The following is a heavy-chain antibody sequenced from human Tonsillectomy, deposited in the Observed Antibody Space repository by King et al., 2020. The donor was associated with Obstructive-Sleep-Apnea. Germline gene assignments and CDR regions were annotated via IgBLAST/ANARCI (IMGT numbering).Heavy chain of an antibody. Sequence: MQLQESGPGLVKPSETLSLTCTVSGGSISSYYWSWIRQPPGKGLEWIGYIYYSGSTNYNPSLKSRVTISVDTSKNQFSLKLSSVTAADTAVYYCARSGSGMDVWGQGTTVTVSS. CDR2: IYYSGST. CDR1: GGSISSYY. D-gene: IGHD1-26*01. V-gene: IGHV4-59*08. J-gene: IGHJ6*02. CDR3: ARSGSGMDV.